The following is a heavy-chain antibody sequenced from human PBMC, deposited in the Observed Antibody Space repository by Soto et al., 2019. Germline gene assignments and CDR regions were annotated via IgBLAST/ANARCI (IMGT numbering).Heavy chain of an antibody. CDR3: ATRAPRPRGCFGY. Sequence: QVQLQQSGPGLVKPSQTLSLTCNVTSGSIRRGGLYWSWLRHHPGKRLEWIGYISLSEGAYYNPSPNNRGSISLDTSKNQFYLKVNSETGADTAVYYCATRAPRPRGCFGYWGHGPTVTVSS. CDR1: SGSIRRGGLY. D-gene: IGHD6-19*01. V-gene: IGHV4-31*03. CDR2: ISLSEGA. J-gene: IGHJ4*01.